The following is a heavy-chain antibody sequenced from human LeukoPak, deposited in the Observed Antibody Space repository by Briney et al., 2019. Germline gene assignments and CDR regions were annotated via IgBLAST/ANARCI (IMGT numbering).Heavy chain of an antibody. CDR1: GYTFTGYY. V-gene: IGHV1-2*04. CDR2: INPNSGGT. Sequence: GASVKVSCKASGYTFTGYYMHWVRQAPGQGLEWMGWINPNSGGTNYAQKFQGWVTMTRDTSISTAYMELSRLRSDDTAVYYCASSLYGSGSGYFDYWGQGTLVTVSS. D-gene: IGHD3-10*01. J-gene: IGHJ4*02. CDR3: ASSLYGSGSGYFDY.